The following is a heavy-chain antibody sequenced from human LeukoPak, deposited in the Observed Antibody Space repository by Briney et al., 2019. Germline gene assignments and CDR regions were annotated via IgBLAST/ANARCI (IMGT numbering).Heavy chain of an antibody. J-gene: IGHJ5*02. V-gene: IGHV3-21*01. D-gene: IGHD3-9*01. CDR1: GLTISSYS. CDR3: ARVWFNCFDP. CDR2: ISSSSSYI. Sequence: GGSLRLSCAASGLTISSYSMNWVCQAPGKGLEWVSSISSSSSYIYYADSVKGRFTISRDNAKNSLYLQMNSLRAEDTAVYYWARVWFNCFDPWGQGTLVTVSS.